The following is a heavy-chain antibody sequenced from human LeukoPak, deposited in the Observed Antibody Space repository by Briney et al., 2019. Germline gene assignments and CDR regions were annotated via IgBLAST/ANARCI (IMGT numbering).Heavy chain of an antibody. CDR2: IYTSGST. CDR3: ARAPGPDSSSWELAYGMDV. J-gene: IGHJ6*02. CDR1: GGPISSYY. Sequence: SETLPLTCTVSGGPISSYYWSWIRQPAGQGLDWIGRIYTSGSTNYNPSLKSRVTMSVDTSKNQFSLKLSSVTAADTAVYYCARAPGPDSSSWELAYGMDVWGQGTTVTVSS. V-gene: IGHV4-4*07. D-gene: IGHD6-13*01.